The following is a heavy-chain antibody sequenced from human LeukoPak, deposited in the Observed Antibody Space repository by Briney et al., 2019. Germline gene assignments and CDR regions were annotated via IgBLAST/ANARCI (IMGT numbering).Heavy chain of an antibody. J-gene: IGHJ4*02. CDR2: INSDGSST. V-gene: IGHV3-74*01. D-gene: IGHD3-10*01. Sequence: PGGSLRLSCAASGFTVSSNYMSWVRQAPGKGLVWVSRINSDGSSTTYADSVKGRFTISRDNAKNTLYLQMNSLRVEDMAVYYCGSGPYGSGNYYTAIDYWGQGTLVTVSS. CDR1: GFTVSSNY. CDR3: GSGPYGSGNYYTAIDY.